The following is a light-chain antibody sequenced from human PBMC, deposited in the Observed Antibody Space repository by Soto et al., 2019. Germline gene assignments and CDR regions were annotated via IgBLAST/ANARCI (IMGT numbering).Light chain of an antibody. CDR1: QGISNY. Sequence: DIQMTQSPSSLSASVGDRVTITCRASQGISNYLAWYQQQPGKVPKLLIYAAYTLQSLVPSRFSGSGSGTDFTLIISSLQPEDVETYYCQKYNRAPLTFGQGTKGEIK. CDR3: QKYNRAPLT. V-gene: IGKV1-27*01. CDR2: AAY. J-gene: IGKJ1*01.